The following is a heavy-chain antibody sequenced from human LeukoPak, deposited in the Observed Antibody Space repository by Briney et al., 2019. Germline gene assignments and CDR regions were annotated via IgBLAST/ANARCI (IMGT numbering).Heavy chain of an antibody. CDR1: GFTFSSYG. J-gene: IGHJ4*02. D-gene: IGHD3-9*01. CDR2: ISYDGSNK. V-gene: IGHV3-30*18. CDR3: AKDSLTGHTNRPSYFDY. Sequence: GRSLRLSCAASGFTFSSYGMHWVGQARGKGLEWVAVISYDGSNKYYADSVKGRFTISRDNSKNTLYLQMNSLRAEDTAVYYCAKDSLTGHTNRPSYFDYWGQGTLVTVSS.